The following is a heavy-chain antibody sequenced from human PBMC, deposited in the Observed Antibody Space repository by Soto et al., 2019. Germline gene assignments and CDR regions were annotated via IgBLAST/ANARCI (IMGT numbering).Heavy chain of an antibody. J-gene: IGHJ2*01. D-gene: IGHD2-15*01. CDR1: GYTFTSYD. CDR2: MNPNSGKA. Sequence: QVQLVQSGAEVKKPGASVKVSCKASGYTFTSYDINWVRQSAGQGLEWIGWMNPNSGKAVYAQKFQGRVTMAGNSSVSTAYLELRSLRSDDTAVYFCARGLVVVSATYWYFDLWGRGPLVTVSS. CDR3: ARGLVVVSATYWYFDL. V-gene: IGHV1-8*01.